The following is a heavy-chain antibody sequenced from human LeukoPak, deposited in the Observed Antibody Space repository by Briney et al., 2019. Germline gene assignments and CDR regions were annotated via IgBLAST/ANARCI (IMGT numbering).Heavy chain of an antibody. V-gene: IGHV1-2*02. D-gene: IGHD6-6*01. J-gene: IGHJ6*03. CDR2: INPNSGGT. CDR3: ASVRPDYYYYHMDV. CDR1: GYTFTGYY. Sequence: ASVKVSCKASGYTFTGYYMHWVRQAPGQGLEWMGWINPNSGGTNYAQKFQGRVTMTRDTSISTAYMELSSLRSDDTALYYCASVRPDYYYYHMDVWGKGTTVTVSS.